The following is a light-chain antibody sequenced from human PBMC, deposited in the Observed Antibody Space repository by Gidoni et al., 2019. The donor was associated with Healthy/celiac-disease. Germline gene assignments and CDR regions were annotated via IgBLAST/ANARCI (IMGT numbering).Light chain of an antibody. J-gene: IGKJ4*01. CDR3: MQALQTPLT. CDR2: LGS. Sequence: DIVITQFPLSLPVTPGEPVSISCRSSQSLLHSNGYNYLDWYLQKPGQSPQLLIYLGSNRASGVPDRFSGSGSGTDFTLKISRVEAEDVGVYYCMQALQTPLTFGGGTKVEIK. CDR1: QSLLHSNGYNY. V-gene: IGKV2-28*01.